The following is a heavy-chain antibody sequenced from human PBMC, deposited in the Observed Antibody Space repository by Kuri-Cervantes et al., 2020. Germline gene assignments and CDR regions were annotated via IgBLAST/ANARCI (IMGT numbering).Heavy chain of an antibody. V-gene: IGHV2-26*01. D-gene: IGHD3-10*01. CDR2: IFSNDEK. CDR1: GFSLSTSGMC. CDR3: GLDASETYFIY. J-gene: IGHJ4*02. Sequence: SGPTLVKPTQTLTLACTFSGFSLSTSGMCMSWVRQPPGKGLEWLAYIFSNDEKSYSTSLKNRLTISKDTSKSQVVLTLANLDPVDTATYYCGLDASETYFIYWGQGILVTVSS.